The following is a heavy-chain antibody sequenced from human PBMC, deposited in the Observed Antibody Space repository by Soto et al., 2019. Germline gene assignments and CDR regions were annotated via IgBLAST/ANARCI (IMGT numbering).Heavy chain of an antibody. CDR2: IYYSGST. CDR1: GGSISSYY. D-gene: IGHD2-21*02. J-gene: IGHJ1*01. Sequence: SETLSLTCTVSGGSISSYYWSWIRQPPGKGLEWIGYIYYSGSTNYNPSLKSRVTISVDTSKNQFSLKLSSVTAADTAVYYCARSNRYCGGDCYFQHWGQGTLVTAPQ. CDR3: ARSNRYCGGDCYFQH. V-gene: IGHV4-59*01.